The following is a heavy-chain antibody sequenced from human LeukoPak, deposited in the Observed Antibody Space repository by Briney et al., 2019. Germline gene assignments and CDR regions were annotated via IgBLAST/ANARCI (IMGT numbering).Heavy chain of an antibody. CDR1: GFTFSSYW. V-gene: IGHV3-74*01. CDR2: IDRDGSRI. J-gene: IGHJ4*02. Sequence: GGSLRLSCAVSGFTFSSYWMHWVRQAPGKGLVWVSRIDRDGSRINYADSVKGRFTISRDNGKNTLFLQMNSLRAEDAAVYYCVRGNDYGGPHYWGQGTQVTVSS. CDR3: VRGNDYGGPHY. D-gene: IGHD4-23*01.